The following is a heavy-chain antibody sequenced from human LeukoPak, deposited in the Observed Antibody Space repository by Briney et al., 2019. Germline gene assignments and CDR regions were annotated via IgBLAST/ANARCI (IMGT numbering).Heavy chain of an antibody. CDR3: ASLGRFHTGTIDY. Sequence: SETLSLTCAVYGGSFSGYYWSWIRQPPGKGLEWIGEINHSGSTNYNPSLKSRVTISVDTSKNQFSLKLSSVTAADTAVYYCASLGRFHTGTIDYWGQGTLVTVP. CDR2: INHSGST. V-gene: IGHV4-34*01. J-gene: IGHJ4*02. CDR1: GGSFSGYY. D-gene: IGHD1-1*01.